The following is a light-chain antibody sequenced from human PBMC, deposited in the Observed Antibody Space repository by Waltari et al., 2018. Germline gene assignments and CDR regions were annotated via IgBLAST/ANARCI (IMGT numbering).Light chain of an antibody. CDR2: EAS. Sequence: VLTQSPATLSLSPGARATLPCRASQYIGDYIAWYQQKPGQAPRLLMSEASNRATGVPDRFSASGSGTDFTFTVSSLEPEDFAVYYCQNRRNWPLLTFGGGTKVEIK. V-gene: IGKV3-11*01. CDR3: QNRRNWPLLT. CDR1: QYIGDY. J-gene: IGKJ4*01.